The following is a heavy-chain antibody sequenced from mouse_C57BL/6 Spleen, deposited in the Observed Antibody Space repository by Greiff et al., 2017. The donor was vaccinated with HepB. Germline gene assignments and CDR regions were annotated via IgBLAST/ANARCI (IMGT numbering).Heavy chain of an antibody. J-gene: IGHJ4*01. CDR3: ARGGYYGSPRYAMDY. D-gene: IGHD1-1*01. CDR2: IYPGDGDT. CDR1: GYAFSSYW. Sequence: QVQLKQSGAELVKPGASVKISCKASGYAFSSYWMNWVKQRPGKGLEWIGQIYPGDGDTNYNGKFKGKATLTADKSSSTAYMQLSSLTSEDSAVYFCARGGYYGSPRYAMDYWGQGTSVTVSS. V-gene: IGHV1-80*01.